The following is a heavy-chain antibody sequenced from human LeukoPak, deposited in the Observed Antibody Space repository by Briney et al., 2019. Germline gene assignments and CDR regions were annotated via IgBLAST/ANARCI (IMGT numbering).Heavy chain of an antibody. CDR2: IYYSGST. V-gene: IGHV4-31*03. J-gene: IGHJ4*02. Sequence: PSQTLSLTCTVSGGSISSGGYYWSWLRQHPGKGLEWVGYIYYSGSTYYNPSLKSRVTISVDTSKNQFSLKLSSVTAADTAVYYCARYGWVIRTFDYWGQGTLVTVSS. D-gene: IGHD2-21*01. CDR3: ARYGWVIRTFDY. CDR1: GGSISSGGYY.